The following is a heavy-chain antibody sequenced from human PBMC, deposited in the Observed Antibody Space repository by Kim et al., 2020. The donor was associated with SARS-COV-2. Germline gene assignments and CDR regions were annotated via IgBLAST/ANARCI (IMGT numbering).Heavy chain of an antibody. V-gene: IGHV3-21*06. J-gene: IGHJ4*02. Sequence: YADTVNGRFTITRDNAKNSLFLEMNSLRAEDTAMYYCARGGITMVRGVNFWGQGTLVTVSS. D-gene: IGHD3-10*01. CDR3: ARGGITMVRGVNF.